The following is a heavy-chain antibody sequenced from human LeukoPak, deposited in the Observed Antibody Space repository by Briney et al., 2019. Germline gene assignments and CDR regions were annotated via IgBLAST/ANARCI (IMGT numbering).Heavy chain of an antibody. CDR2: FKSKTNGGTT. J-gene: IGHJ4*02. CDR3: TTEYSGSFSN. V-gene: IGHV3-15*01. Sequence: GGSLRLSCAASGFTFSDAWMNWVRQVPGKGLEWVGLFKSKTNGGTTDYAAPVKGRFTMSRDDSKNTLYLQMNSLKTEDTAVYYCTTEYSGSFSNWGQGILVTVSS. CDR1: GFTFSDAW. D-gene: IGHD1-26*01.